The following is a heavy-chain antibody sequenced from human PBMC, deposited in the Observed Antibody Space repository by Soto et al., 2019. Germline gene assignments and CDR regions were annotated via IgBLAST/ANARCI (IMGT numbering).Heavy chain of an antibody. CDR1: GFSLNTRAVG. J-gene: IGHJ3*02. Sequence: QITLKESGPTLVKLTQTLTLTCTFSGFSLNTRAVGVGWIRQPPGKALEWLALINWNDDERYSPSLKDRLTIAKDTSRNHVVLTMTNVDPVDTATYYCAHRHDLGGFDIWGPGTTVTVSS. D-gene: IGHD2-15*01. CDR2: INWNDDE. CDR3: AHRHDLGGFDI. V-gene: IGHV2-5*01.